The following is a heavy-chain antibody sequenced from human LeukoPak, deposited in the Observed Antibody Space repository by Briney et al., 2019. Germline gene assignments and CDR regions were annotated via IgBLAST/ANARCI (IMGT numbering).Heavy chain of an antibody. CDR1: GGSISSYY. Sequence: SETLSLTCTVSGGSISSYYWSWIRQPPGKGLEWIGRIYTSGSTNYNPSLKSRVTMSVDTSKIQFSLKLYSVTAADTAVYYCARRYCSGGSCYFDHWGQGTLVTVSS. CDR3: ARRYCSGGSCYFDH. CDR2: IYTSGST. V-gene: IGHV4-4*07. J-gene: IGHJ4*02. D-gene: IGHD2-15*01.